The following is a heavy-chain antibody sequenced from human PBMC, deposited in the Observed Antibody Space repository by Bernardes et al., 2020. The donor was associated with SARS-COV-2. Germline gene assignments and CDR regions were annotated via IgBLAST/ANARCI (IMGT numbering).Heavy chain of an antibody. CDR3: ARDLRELWNDGAFDI. J-gene: IGHJ3*02. V-gene: IGHV1-8*01. Sequence: ASVKVSCKASGYTFTSYEINWVRQATGQGLEWMGWMTPTSGNTGYAQKFQGRVTMTRNTSISTAYMELSSLRSEDTAVYYCARDLRELWNDGAFDIWGQGTMVTVSS. D-gene: IGHD1-1*01. CDR1: GYTFTSYE. CDR2: MTPTSGNT.